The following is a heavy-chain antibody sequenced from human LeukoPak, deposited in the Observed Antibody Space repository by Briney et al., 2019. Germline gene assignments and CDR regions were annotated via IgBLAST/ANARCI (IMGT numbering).Heavy chain of an antibody. J-gene: IGHJ6*03. CDR2: IKQDGSEK. V-gene: IGHV3-7*01. CDR1: GFTFSSYW. Sequence: GGSLRLSCAASGFTFSSYWMSWVRQAPGKGLEWVANIKQDGSEKYYVDSVKGRFTISRDNARNSLYLQMNSLRAEDTAVYYCARESGSRSYYYYMDVWGKGTTVTVSS. D-gene: IGHD2-2*01. CDR3: ARESGSRSYYYYMDV.